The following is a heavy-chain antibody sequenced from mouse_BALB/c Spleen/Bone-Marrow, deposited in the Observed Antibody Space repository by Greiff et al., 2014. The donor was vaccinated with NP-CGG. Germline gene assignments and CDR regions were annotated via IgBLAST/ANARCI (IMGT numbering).Heavy chain of an antibody. CDR1: GYSITSGYT. D-gene: IGHD3-3*01. V-gene: IGHV3-1*02. J-gene: IGHJ2*01. CDR3: ARGGLDFDY. Sequence: EVQLQQSGPDLVRPSQSLSLTCTVTGYSITSGYTWHWIRQFPGNKLEWMGDIHYSGGDNYNPSLKNRISITRDTSKNHFFLQLNSVTTEDTATYYCARGGLDFDYWGQGATLTVSS. CDR2: IHYSGGD.